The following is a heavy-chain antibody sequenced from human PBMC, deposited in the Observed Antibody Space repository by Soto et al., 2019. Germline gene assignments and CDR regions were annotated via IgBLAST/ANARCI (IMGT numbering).Heavy chain of an antibody. Sequence: GGSLRLSCAASGFTFDDYAMHWVRQAPGKGLEWVSGISWNSGSIGYADSVKGRFTISRDNAKNSLYLQMNSLRAEDTALYYCAKDQRYDYIWGSYRYYFDYWGQGTLVTVSS. CDR2: ISWNSGSI. V-gene: IGHV3-9*01. D-gene: IGHD3-16*02. CDR3: AKDQRYDYIWGSYRYYFDY. J-gene: IGHJ4*02. CDR1: GFTFDDYA.